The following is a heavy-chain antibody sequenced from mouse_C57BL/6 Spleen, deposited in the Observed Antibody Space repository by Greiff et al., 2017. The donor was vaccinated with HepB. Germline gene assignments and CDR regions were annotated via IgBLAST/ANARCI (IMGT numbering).Heavy chain of an antibody. CDR1: GYTFTSYW. CDR3: AIGDYDGTIFAY. V-gene: IGHV1-74*01. Sequence: QVQLKQPGAELVKPGASVKVSCKASGYTFTSYWMHWVKQRPGQGLEWIGRIHPSDSDTNYNQKFKGKATLTVDKSSSTAYMQLSSLTSEDSAVYYCAIGDYDGTIFAYWGQGTLVTVSA. D-gene: IGHD2-4*01. CDR2: IHPSDSDT. J-gene: IGHJ3*01.